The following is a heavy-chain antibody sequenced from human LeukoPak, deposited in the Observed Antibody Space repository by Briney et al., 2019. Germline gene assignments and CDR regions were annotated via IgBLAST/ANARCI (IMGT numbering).Heavy chain of an antibody. CDR3: ASTPGRYSSSSTWFDP. Sequence: VASVKVSCKASGYTFTSYGISWVRQAPGQGLEWMGWISAYNGNTNYAQKLQGRVTMTTDTSTSTAYMELRSLRSDDTAVYYCASTPGRYSSSSTWFDPWGQGTLVTVSS. CDR2: ISAYNGNT. J-gene: IGHJ5*02. CDR1: GYTFTSYG. D-gene: IGHD6-6*01. V-gene: IGHV1-18*01.